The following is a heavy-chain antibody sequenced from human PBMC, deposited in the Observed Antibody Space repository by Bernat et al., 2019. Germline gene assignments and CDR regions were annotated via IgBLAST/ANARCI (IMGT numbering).Heavy chain of an antibody. CDR1: GFTFKNYG. J-gene: IGHJ4*02. V-gene: IGHV3-33*01. Sequence: QVQLVESGGGVVQSGRSLRLSCAGSGFTFKNYGMHWVRQAPGKGLEWGAVIWYDGSKKYYADSVKGRFTISRDNSKNMLYLQMNSLRIEDTAVYYCAGDRRSRVYDFWGQGTLVTVSS. CDR2: IWYDGSKK. CDR3: AGDRRSRVYDF. D-gene: IGHD6-13*01.